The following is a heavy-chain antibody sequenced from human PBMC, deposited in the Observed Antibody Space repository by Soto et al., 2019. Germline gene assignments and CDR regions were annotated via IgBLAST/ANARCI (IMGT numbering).Heavy chain of an antibody. D-gene: IGHD2-8*02. J-gene: IGHJ6*02. Sequence: QVQLVQSGAEVKKPASSVKVSCKASGGTFSSYAISWVRQAPGQGLEWMGGIIPIFGTADYAQKFQGRVTITADESACTAYMQRSSPRSEDTAVYYWATHWTGVPRYYDGMDVWGQGTTVTVSS. V-gene: IGHV1-69*12. CDR1: GGTFSSYA. CDR2: IIPIFGTA. CDR3: ATHWTGVPRYYDGMDV.